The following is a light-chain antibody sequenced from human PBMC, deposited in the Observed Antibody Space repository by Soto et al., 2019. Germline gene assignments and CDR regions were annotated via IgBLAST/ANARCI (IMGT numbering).Light chain of an antibody. CDR2: AAS. CDR3: QQNYRATPWT. V-gene: IGKV1-39*01. Sequence: PSSLSASVGDRITITCRASQSISRYLNWYQHKPGKAPKLLINAASSLERGVPSRFSGGGSGTDFTLNISSLQPDDFATYYCQQNYRATPWTFGQGTKVDIK. CDR1: QSISRY. J-gene: IGKJ1*01.